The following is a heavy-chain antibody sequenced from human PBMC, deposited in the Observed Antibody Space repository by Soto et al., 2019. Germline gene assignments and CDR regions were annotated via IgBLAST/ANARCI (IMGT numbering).Heavy chain of an antibody. Sequence: ASVKVSCKASGGTFSSYAISWVRQAPGQGLEWMGGIIPIFGTANYAQEFQGRVTITADESTSTAYMELSSLRSEDTAVYYCAAEMATIMGGDWFDPWGQGTLVTVSS. V-gene: IGHV1-69*13. CDR1: GGTFSSYA. J-gene: IGHJ5*02. CDR2: IIPIFGTA. CDR3: AAEMATIMGGDWFDP. D-gene: IGHD5-12*01.